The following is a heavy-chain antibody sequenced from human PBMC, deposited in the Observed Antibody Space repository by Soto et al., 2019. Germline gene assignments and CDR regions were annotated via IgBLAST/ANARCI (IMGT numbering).Heavy chain of an antibody. CDR1: GFTFSRSW. D-gene: IGHD6-13*01. CDR2: IKEDGSTK. Sequence: PGGSLRLSCAASGFTFSRSWMSWVRQAPGEGLEFVTNIKEDGSTKNYVDSVKGRFTISRDNAKNSVYLQMNSLRAEDTAVYYCARDTGYSSFDHWGQGILVTVSS. V-gene: IGHV3-7*01. CDR3: ARDTGYSSFDH. J-gene: IGHJ4*02.